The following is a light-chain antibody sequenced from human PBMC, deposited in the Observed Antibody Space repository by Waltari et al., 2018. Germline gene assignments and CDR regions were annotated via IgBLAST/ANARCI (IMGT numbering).Light chain of an antibody. CDR3: HVWDTSIDHVV. CDR1: NIESKS. J-gene: IGLJ2*01. Sequence: SYVLTQPPSVSVAPGQTARITCGGNNIESKSVHWYQQKPGQAPVLVVYDDSDRHPGIPGRVAGSNSGNTATLTISRVEAGDEADYYCHVWDTSIDHVVFGGGTKLTVL. CDR2: DDS. V-gene: IGLV3-21*02.